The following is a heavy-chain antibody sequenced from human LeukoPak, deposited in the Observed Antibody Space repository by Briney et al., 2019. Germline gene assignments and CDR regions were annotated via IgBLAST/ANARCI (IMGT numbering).Heavy chain of an antibody. CDR3: ARKVGDY. CDR2: VKQDGSEK. V-gene: IGHV3-7*01. CDR1: GFTFSSYA. Sequence: GGSLRLSCAASGFTFSSYAMSWVCQAPGKGLEWVANVKQDGSEKYYVDSVKGRFTISRDNAKNSLYLEMNSLRVEDTALYYCARKVGDYWGQGTLVTVSS. J-gene: IGHJ4*02. D-gene: IGHD3-10*01.